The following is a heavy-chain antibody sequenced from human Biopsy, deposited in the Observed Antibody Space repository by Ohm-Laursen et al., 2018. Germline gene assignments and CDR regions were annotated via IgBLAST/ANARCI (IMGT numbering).Heavy chain of an antibody. D-gene: IGHD2/OR15-2a*01. CDR1: GGSISSDY. J-gene: IGHJ6*02. CDR2: IYYSGST. V-gene: IGHV4-59*01. Sequence: GTLSLTCTVSGGSISSDYWSWIRQSPGKGLEWIGYIYYSGSTNYNPSLKSRVTISVDTSKNQFSLRLNSVTAADTAVYYCARATNSTGWPYYYFYGMDVWGQGTTVTVSS. CDR3: ARATNSTGWPYYYFYGMDV.